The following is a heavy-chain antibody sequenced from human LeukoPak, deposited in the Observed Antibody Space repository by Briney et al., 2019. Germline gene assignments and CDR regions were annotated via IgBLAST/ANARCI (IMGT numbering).Heavy chain of an antibody. Sequence: ASVKVSCKASGYTFTGYYMHWVRQAPGQGLEWMGWINPNSGGTNYAQKFQGRVTMTRDTSISTAYMELSRLGSDDTAVYYCARGSQIVVVPAATFDPWGQGTLVTVSS. V-gene: IGHV1-2*02. CDR1: GYTFTGYY. CDR3: ARGSQIVVVPAATFDP. D-gene: IGHD2-2*01. J-gene: IGHJ5*02. CDR2: INPNSGGT.